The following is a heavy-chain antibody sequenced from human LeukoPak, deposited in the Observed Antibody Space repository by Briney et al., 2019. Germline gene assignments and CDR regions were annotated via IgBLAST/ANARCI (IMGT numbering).Heavy chain of an antibody. CDR3: ASAVSLQGEVMGDAFDI. J-gene: IGHJ3*02. CDR1: GFTFSSYA. V-gene: IGHV3-30-3*01. CDR2: ISYDGSNK. Sequence: GGSLRLSCAASGFTFSSYAMHWVRQAPGKGLEWVAVISYDGSNKYYADSVKGRFTISRDNSKNTLYLQMNSLRAEDTAVYYCASAVSLQGEVMGDAFDIWGQGTMVTVSS. D-gene: IGHD3-16*01.